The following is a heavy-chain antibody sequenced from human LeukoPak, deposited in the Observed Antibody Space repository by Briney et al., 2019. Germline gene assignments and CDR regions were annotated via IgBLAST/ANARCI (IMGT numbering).Heavy chain of an antibody. CDR1: GYTFTSYG. CDR2: ISAYNGNT. Sequence: GASVKVSCKASGYTFTSYGISWVRQAPGQGLEWMGWISAYNGNTNYAQKLQGRVTMTRDTSTSTAYMELRSLRSDDPAVYYCARALVGSRLEPVEDYWGQGTLVTASS. J-gene: IGHJ4*02. V-gene: IGHV1-18*01. CDR3: ARALVGSRLEPVEDY. D-gene: IGHD2-15*01.